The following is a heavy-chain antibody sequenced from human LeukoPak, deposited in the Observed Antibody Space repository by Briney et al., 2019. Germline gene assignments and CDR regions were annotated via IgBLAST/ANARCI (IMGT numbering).Heavy chain of an antibody. D-gene: IGHD6-13*01. CDR1: GGSISSGGYY. CDR3: ARGGGSSTSWYYSFDY. V-gene: IGHV4-31*03. CDR2: ISYSGSA. J-gene: IGHJ4*02. Sequence: TLSLTCTVSGGSISSGGYYWNWIRQHPGKGLEWVGDISYSGSAYYNPSLKSRVAISLDTSNNQFSLRLSSVTAADTAMYYCARGGGSSTSWYYSFDYWGQGTLVTVSS.